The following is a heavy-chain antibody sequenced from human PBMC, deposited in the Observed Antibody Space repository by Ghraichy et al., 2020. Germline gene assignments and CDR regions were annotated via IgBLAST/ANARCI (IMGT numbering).Heavy chain of an antibody. V-gene: IGHV4-4*07. Sequence: SETLSLTCTVSGGSISSYYWSWIRQPAGKGLEWIGRFYTSGSTNYNPSLKSRVTMSVDTSKNQFSLKLSSVTAADTAVYFCARELGWGDWYFDLWGRGTLVTVSS. CDR2: FYTSGST. CDR3: ARELGWGDWYFDL. CDR1: GGSISSYY. D-gene: IGHD3-16*01. J-gene: IGHJ2*01.